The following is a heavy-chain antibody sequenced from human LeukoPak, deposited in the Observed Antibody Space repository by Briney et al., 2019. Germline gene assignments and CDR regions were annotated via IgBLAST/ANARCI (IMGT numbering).Heavy chain of an antibody. V-gene: IGHV3-30-3*01. CDR2: ISYDGSNK. CDR3: ARAGTAFFIVPSI. D-gene: IGHD1-26*01. CDR1: GFTFSSYA. Sequence: GGSLRLSCAASGFTFSSYAMHWVRQAPGKGLEWVAVISYDGSNKYYADSVKGRFTISRDNAKNSLYLQMNSLRAEDTAVYYCARAGTAFFIVPSIWGQGTMVTVSS. J-gene: IGHJ3*02.